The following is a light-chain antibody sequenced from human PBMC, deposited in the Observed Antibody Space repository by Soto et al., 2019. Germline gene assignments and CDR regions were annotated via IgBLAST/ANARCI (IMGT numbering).Light chain of an antibody. Sequence: QSVLTQSSSASASLGSSVKLTCTLSSWHSSYIIAWHQQQPGKAPRYLMKLEGSGSYNKGSGVPDRFSGSSSGADRYLTISNLQSEDEADYYCETWDSILWVFGGGTKLTVL. CDR3: ETWDSILWV. V-gene: IGLV4-60*03. CDR1: SWHSSYI. J-gene: IGLJ3*02. CDR2: LEGSGSY.